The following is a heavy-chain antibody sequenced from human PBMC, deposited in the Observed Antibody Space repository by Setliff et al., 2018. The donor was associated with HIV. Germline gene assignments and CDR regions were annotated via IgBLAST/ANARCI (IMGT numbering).Heavy chain of an antibody. Sequence: ASVKVSCKASGYTFTSYYMHWVRQAPGQGLEWMGIINPSGGGTSYAQKFQGRVTMTRDTSTSTAYMELRSLRSDDSAVYYCARVPVSSYYYYMDVWGKGTTVTVSS. CDR1: GYTFTSYY. V-gene: IGHV1-46*01. CDR2: INPSGGGT. J-gene: IGHJ6*03. D-gene: IGHD6-13*01. CDR3: ARVPVSSYYYYMDV.